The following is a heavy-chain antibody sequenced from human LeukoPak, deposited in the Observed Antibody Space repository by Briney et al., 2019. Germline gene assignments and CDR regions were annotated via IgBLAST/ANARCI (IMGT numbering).Heavy chain of an antibody. Sequence: SVKVSCKASGGTFSSYAISWVRQAPGQGLEWMGGIIPIFGTANYAQKFQGRVTITTDESTSTAYMELSSLRSEDTAVYYCARGLGPRGYYYGSATQGYFDYWGQGTLVTVSS. V-gene: IGHV1-69*05. CDR1: GGTFSSYA. J-gene: IGHJ4*02. D-gene: IGHD3-10*01. CDR2: IIPIFGTA. CDR3: ARGLGPRGYYYGSATQGYFDY.